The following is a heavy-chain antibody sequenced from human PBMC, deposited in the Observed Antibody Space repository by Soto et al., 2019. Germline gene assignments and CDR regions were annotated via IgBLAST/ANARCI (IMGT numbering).Heavy chain of an antibody. Sequence: PGGSLRLSCAASGFTFSSYSMNWVRQAPGKGLEWVSSISSSSYIYYADSVKGRFTISRDNAKNSLYLQMNSLRADDTAVYYCAVSIQYSSSWSYYYYGMDVWGQGTTVTVSS. CDR1: GFTFSSYS. CDR3: AVSIQYSSSWSYYYYGMDV. J-gene: IGHJ6*02. V-gene: IGHV3-21*01. CDR2: ISSSSYI. D-gene: IGHD6-13*01.